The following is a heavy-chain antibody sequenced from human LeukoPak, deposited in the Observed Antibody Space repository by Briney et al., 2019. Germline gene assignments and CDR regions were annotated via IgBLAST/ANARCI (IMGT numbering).Heavy chain of an antibody. J-gene: IGHJ6*02. CDR2: IIPILGIA. Sequence: GASVKVSCKASGYTFTSYGISWVRQAPGQGLEWMGRIIPILGIANYAQKFQGRVTITADESTSTAYMELSSLRSEDTAVYYCARVYSSGHPYYYYGMDVWGQGTTVTVSS. D-gene: IGHD6-19*01. V-gene: IGHV1-69*04. CDR1: GYTFTSYG. CDR3: ARVYSSGHPYYYYGMDV.